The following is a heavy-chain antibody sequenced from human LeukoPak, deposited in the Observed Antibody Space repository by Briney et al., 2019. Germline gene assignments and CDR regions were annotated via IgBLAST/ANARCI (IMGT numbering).Heavy chain of an antibody. V-gene: IGHV1-18*01. D-gene: IGHD2-21*02. J-gene: IGHJ6*02. CDR2: ISAYNGNT. CDR3: ARDPYCGGDCYPDYYYYYGMDV. CDR1: GYTFTSYG. Sequence: ASVKVSCKASGYTFTSYGISWVRQAPGQGLEWMGWISAYNGNTNYAQKLQGRVTMTTDTSTSTAYMELRSLRSDDTAVYYCARDPYCGGDCYPDYYYYYGMDVWGQGTTVTVSS.